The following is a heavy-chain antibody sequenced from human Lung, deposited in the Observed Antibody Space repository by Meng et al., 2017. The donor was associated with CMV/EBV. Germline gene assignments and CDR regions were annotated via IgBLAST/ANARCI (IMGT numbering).Heavy chain of an antibody. Sequence: YSFTNYWIGWVRQTPGKGLEWMGIIYFVNSDTKYSPSFQGQVTISVDRSISTAYLQWSSLKVSDSAMYYCVRSSHSNLGHNWLDPWGQGTLVTVSS. CDR1: YSFTNYW. D-gene: IGHD1-1*01. CDR2: IYFVNSDT. CDR3: VRSSHSNLGHNWLDP. J-gene: IGHJ5*02. V-gene: IGHV5-51*01.